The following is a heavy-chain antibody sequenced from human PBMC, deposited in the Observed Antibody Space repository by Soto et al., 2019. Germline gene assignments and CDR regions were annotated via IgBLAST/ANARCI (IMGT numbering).Heavy chain of an antibody. CDR1: GYLFTAYS. J-gene: IGHJ1*01. CDR3: AREENCSGGTCYSEYFHR. D-gene: IGHD2-15*01. CDR2: VNPSGGST. V-gene: IGHV1-46*01. Sequence: ASVKVSCKASGYLFTAYSMHWVRVAPGQGLEWMGVVNPSGGSTKYAQNFQGRVTMTRDTSTTTIYMELSSLRSDDTAIYYCAREENCSGGTCYSEYFHRWGQGTLVTVSS.